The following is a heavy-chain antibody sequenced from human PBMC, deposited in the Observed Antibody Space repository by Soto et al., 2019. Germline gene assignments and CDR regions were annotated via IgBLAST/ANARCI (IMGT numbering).Heavy chain of an antibody. CDR3: EKDVMRGGSAARRDPYFYGLDV. CDR2: ISYDGDNK. Sequence: QVQLVESGGGVVQPGRSLRLSCAASGFTFGTYGMHWVRQAPGKGLEWVALISYDGDNKYYEDSVKGRFTISRDKSKNTLHLQMKSQRAEDTAKYYCEKDVMRGGSAARRDPYFYGLDVWGQGTTVTVS. J-gene: IGHJ6*01. V-gene: IGHV3-30*18. CDR1: GFTFGTYG. D-gene: IGHD6-25*01.